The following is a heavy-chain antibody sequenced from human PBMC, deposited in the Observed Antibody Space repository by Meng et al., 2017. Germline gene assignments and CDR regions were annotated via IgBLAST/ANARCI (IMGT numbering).Heavy chain of an antibody. CDR1: GYSISSGYY. J-gene: IGHJ4*02. V-gene: IGHV4-38-2*02. D-gene: IGHD3-10*01. Sequence: SETLSLTCTVSGYSISSGYYWGWIRQPPGKGLEWIGSIYHSGSTYYNPSLKSRVTISVDTSKNQFSLKLSSVTAADTAVYYCASYYGSGSYKLYWGQGKLVNGAS. CDR2: IYHSGST. CDR3: ASYYGSGSYKLY.